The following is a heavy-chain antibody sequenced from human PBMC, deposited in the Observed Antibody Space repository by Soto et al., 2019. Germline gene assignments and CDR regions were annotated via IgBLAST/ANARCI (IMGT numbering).Heavy chain of an antibody. CDR2: IYYSGST. J-gene: IGHJ5*01. CDR3: ARHNDS. CDR1: GGSISSYY. Sequence: QVQLQESGPGLVKPSETLSLTCTVSGGSISSYYWSWIRQPPGKGLEWIGYIYYSGSTNYNPSLKSRVTISVDTSKNQFSLKLSSVTAADTAVYYCARHNDSWGHGTLVTVSS. V-gene: IGHV4-59*08.